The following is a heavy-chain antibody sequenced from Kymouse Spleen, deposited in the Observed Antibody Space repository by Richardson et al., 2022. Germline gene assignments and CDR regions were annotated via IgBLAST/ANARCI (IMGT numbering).Heavy chain of an antibody. CDR2: IYYSGST. D-gene: IGHD6-6*01. V-gene: IGHV4-39*01. Sequence: QLQLQESGPGLVKPSETLSLTCTVSGGSISSSSYYWGWIRQPPGKGLEWIGSIYYSGSTYYNPSLKSRVTISVDTSKNQFSLKLSSVTAADTAVYYCARRGSSSSSYYFDYWGQGTLVTVSS. CDR3: ARRGSSSSSYYFDY. J-gene: IGHJ4*02. CDR1: GGSISSSSYY.